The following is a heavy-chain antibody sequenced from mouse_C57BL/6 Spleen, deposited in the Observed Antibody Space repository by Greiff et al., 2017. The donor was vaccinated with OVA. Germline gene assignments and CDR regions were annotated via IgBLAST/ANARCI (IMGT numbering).Heavy chain of an antibody. V-gene: IGHV7-3*01. CDR2: ISNKANGYTT. CDR1: GFTFTDYY. Sequence: EVQLMESGGGLVQPGGSLSLSCAASGFTFTDYYMSWVRQPPGKALEWLGFISNKANGYTTEYSASVKGRFTISRDNSQSILYLQMNALRAEDSATYYCARYNYPYAMDYWGQGTSVTVSS. CDR3: ARYNYPYAMDY. D-gene: IGHD1-1*01. J-gene: IGHJ4*01.